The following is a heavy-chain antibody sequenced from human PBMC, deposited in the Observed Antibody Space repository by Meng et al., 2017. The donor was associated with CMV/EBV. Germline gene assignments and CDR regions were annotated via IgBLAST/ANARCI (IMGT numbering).Heavy chain of an antibody. CDR2: ISYDGDNK. CDR3: ARAGVPYDSSHYYGMDV. D-gene: IGHD3-3*01. J-gene: IGHJ6*02. CDR1: RFTFSRYS. V-gene: IGHV3-30*04. Sequence: GESLKISCAASRFTFSRYSMHWVRQAPGKGLEWVAVISYDGDNKHYADSVKGRFTISRDNAKNSLYLQMNSLRAEDTAVYYCARAGVPYDSSHYYGMDVWGQGTTVTVSS.